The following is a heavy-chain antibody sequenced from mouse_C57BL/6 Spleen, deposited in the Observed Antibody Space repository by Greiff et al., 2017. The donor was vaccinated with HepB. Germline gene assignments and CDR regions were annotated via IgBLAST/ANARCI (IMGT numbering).Heavy chain of an antibody. J-gene: IGHJ1*03. V-gene: IGHV1-81*01. CDR1: GYTFTSYG. Sequence: QVQLQQSGAELARPGASVKLSCKASGYTFTSYGISWVKQRTGQGLEWIGEIYPRSGNTYYNEKFKGKATLTADKSSSTAYMELRSLTSEDSAVYFCARSLGSSYGYFDVWGTGTTVTVSS. CDR3: ARSLGSSYGYFDV. D-gene: IGHD1-1*01. CDR2: IYPRSGNT.